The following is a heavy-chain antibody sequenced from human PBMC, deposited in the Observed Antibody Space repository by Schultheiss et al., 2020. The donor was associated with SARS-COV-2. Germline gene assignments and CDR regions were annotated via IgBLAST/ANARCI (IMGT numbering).Heavy chain of an antibody. CDR1: GGSISSSNW. CDR2: IYHSGST. CDR3: AKAYYYGSGSYYFDY. V-gene: IGHV4-4*02. J-gene: IGHJ4*02. D-gene: IGHD3-10*01. Sequence: SCAVSGGSISSSNWWSWVRQPPGKGLEWIGEIYHSGSTYYNPSLKSRVTISVDTSKNQFSLKLSSVTAADTAVYYCAKAYYYGSGSYYFDYWGQGTLVTVSS.